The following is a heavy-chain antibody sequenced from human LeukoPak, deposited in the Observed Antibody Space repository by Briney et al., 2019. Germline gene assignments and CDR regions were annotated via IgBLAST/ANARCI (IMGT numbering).Heavy chain of an antibody. V-gene: IGHV1-2*02. Sequence: GASVTVSCKASGYTFTNYYMHWVRQAPGQGLEWMGWINPNVGGTNYAQRFQGRVTMTRDTSISTPYMELSRLRSDDTAVYYCAREAEKYDSSGDLTYWGQGTLVTVSS. CDR3: AREAEKYDSSGDLTY. CDR1: GYTFTNYY. CDR2: INPNVGGT. D-gene: IGHD3-22*01. J-gene: IGHJ4*02.